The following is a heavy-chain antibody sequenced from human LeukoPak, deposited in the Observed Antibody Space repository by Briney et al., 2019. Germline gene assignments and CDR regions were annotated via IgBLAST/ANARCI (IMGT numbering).Heavy chain of an antibody. CDR2: IYQSGRT. D-gene: IGHD1-26*01. CDR3: ASRKTINSGSSGGDY. J-gene: IGHJ4*02. CDR1: GYSISSGYY. V-gene: IGHV4-38-2*01. Sequence: SETLSLPCALSGYSISSGYYWGWIRPPPGKGLGWFGSIYQSGRTFYNSDLKRRVTLLIDTSKNQFSLKVNSVTAADTAVYYCASRKTINSGSSGGDYWGQGTLVTVSS.